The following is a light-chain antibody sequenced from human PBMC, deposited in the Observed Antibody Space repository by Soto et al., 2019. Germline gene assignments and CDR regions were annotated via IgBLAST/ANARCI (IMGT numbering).Light chain of an antibody. Sequence: DIQMTQSPSTLSASVGDRVTITCRASENINTWLARYQQKPGKAPKLLIYAASSLEGGVPSRFSGSGSGTEFTLTISSLHPDDFATYYCQQYNHWYAFGQGTNLEIK. CDR2: AAS. V-gene: IGKV1-5*01. CDR1: ENINTW. J-gene: IGKJ2*01. CDR3: QQYNHWYA.